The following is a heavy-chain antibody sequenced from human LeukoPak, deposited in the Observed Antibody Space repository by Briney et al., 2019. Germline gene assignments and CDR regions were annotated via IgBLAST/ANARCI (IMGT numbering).Heavy chain of an antibody. V-gene: IGHV4-39*07. Sequence: SETLSLTCTVSGGSISSYYWGWIRQPPGKGLEWIGSIYYSGSTYYNPSLKSRVTISVDTSKNQFSLKLSSVTAADTAVYYCATARDRSYYYDSSGYSYWGQGTLVTVSS. CDR2: IYYSGST. CDR1: GGSISSYY. D-gene: IGHD3-22*01. J-gene: IGHJ4*02. CDR3: ATARDRSYYYDSSGYSY.